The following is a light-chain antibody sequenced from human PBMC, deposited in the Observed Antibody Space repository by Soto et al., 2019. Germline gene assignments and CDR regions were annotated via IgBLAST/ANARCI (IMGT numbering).Light chain of an antibody. Sequence: QSALTQPPSASGSPGQSVTISCTGTSSDIGSYNFVSWYQQHPGKVPKLMIYEVSKRPSGVPDRFSGSKSGNTASLTVSGLQAEDEADYYCSSYTTSSNGVFGGGTKLTVL. CDR1: SSDIGSYNF. J-gene: IGLJ3*02. CDR3: SSYTTSSNGV. CDR2: EVS. V-gene: IGLV2-8*01.